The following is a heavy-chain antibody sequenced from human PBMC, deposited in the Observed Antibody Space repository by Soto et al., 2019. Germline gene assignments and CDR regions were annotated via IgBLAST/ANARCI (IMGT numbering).Heavy chain of an antibody. CDR2: ISYDGSNK. Sequence: PGGSLRLSCAASGFTFSSYAMHWVRQAPGKGLEWVAVISYDGSNKYYADSVKGRFTISRDNSKNTLYLQMNSLRAEDTAVYYCARGAHYDFWSGYLGFDYWGQGTLVTVSS. D-gene: IGHD3-3*01. CDR3: ARGAHYDFWSGYLGFDY. V-gene: IGHV3-30-3*01. CDR1: GFTFSSYA. J-gene: IGHJ4*02.